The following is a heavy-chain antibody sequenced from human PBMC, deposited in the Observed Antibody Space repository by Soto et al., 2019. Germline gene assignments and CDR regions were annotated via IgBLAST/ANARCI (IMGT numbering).Heavy chain of an antibody. Sequence: QMQLVQSGPEVKKPGTSVKVSCKASGFTFTSSAVQWVRQARGQRLEWIGWIVVGSGNTNYAQKFQERVTITRDMSTSTAYMELSSLRSEDTAVYYCASLRFLEWLVEPTYGMGVWGQGTTVTVSS. D-gene: IGHD3-3*01. CDR3: ASLRFLEWLVEPTYGMGV. CDR1: GFTFTSSA. CDR2: IVVGSGNT. J-gene: IGHJ6*02. V-gene: IGHV1-58*01.